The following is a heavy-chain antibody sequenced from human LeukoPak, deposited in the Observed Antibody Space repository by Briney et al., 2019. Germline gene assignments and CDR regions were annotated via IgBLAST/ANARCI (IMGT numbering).Heavy chain of an antibody. CDR3: ATYSSGYLYH. J-gene: IGHJ1*01. D-gene: IGHD6-25*01. Sequence: SETLSLTCTVSGGSISSSSYYWGWIRQPPGKGLEWIGSIYHSGSTYYNPSLKSRVTISVDTSKNQFSLKLSSVTAADTAVYYCATYSSGYLYHWGQGTLVTVSS. CDR1: GGSISSSSYY. V-gene: IGHV4-39*07. CDR2: IYHSGST.